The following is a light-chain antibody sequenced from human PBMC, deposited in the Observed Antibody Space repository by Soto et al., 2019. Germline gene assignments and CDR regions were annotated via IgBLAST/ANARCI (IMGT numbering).Light chain of an antibody. CDR3: SSRAGNNNYV. CDR2: AVT. CDR1: SSDVGGQNY. Sequence: QSALTQPPSASGSPGQSVAISCTGTSSDVGGQNYVSWYQQHPGKAPKLIIYAVTERPSGVPDRFSGSKSGNTASLTVSGLQTEDEADYYCSSRAGNNNYVFGTGTKLTVL. J-gene: IGLJ1*01. V-gene: IGLV2-8*01.